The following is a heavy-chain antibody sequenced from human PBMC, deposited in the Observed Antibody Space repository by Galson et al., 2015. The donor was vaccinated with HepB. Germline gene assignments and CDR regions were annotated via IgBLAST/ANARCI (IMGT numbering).Heavy chain of an antibody. D-gene: IGHD5-12*01. CDR2: ISYDGSNK. CDR1: GFTFSSYA. V-gene: IGHV3-30-3*01. CDR3: ARDGYSGYDLYYYYGMDV. J-gene: IGHJ6*02. Sequence: SLRLSCAASGFTFSSYAMHWVRQAPGKGLEWVAVISYDGSNKYYADSVKGRFTISRDNSKNTLYLQMNSLRAEDTAVYYCARDGYSGYDLYYYYGMDVWGQGTTVTVSS.